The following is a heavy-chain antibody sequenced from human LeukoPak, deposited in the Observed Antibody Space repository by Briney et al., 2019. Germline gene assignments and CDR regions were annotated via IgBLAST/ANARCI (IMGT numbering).Heavy chain of an antibody. Sequence: SETLSLTCTVSGGSISSGGYYWSWIRQHPGKGLEWIGYIYYSGSTYYNPSLKSRVTISVDTSKNQFSLKQSSVTAADTAVYYCARDLLGGDPGYFDYWGQGTLVTVSS. CDR3: ARDLLGGDPGYFDY. J-gene: IGHJ4*02. CDR1: GGSISSGGYY. V-gene: IGHV4-31*03. D-gene: IGHD4-17*01. CDR2: IYYSGST.